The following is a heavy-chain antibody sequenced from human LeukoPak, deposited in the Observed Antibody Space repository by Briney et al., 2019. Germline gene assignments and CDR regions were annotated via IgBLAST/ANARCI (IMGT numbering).Heavy chain of an antibody. J-gene: IGHJ4*02. V-gene: IGHV3-23*01. CDR2: ISGRDGRT. D-gene: IGHD6-13*01. CDR1: GITVSSNY. Sequence: GGSLRLSCAASGITVSSNYMSWVRQAPGKGLEWVSAISGRDGRTYYTDSVKGRFTISRDNSKNTLYLQMNSLRAEDTAVYYCCTSPSFGSSWYQFNYWGQGALVIVSS. CDR3: CTSPSFGSSWYQFNY.